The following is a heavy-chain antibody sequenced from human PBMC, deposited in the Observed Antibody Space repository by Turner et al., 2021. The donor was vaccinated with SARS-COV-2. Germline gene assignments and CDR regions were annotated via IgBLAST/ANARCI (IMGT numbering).Heavy chain of an antibody. D-gene: IGHD6-13*01. CDR2: IWYDGSNK. J-gene: IGHJ4*02. CDR3: AREHPPSSWQTYYFAF. CDR1: GFTFSSYG. V-gene: IGHV3-33*01. Sequence: QEQLVESGGGVVQPGRSLRLACAASGFTFSSYGMHWVRKAPGKGLEWVAIIWYDGSNKYYADSVKCRFTISRDNSKNTLYLQMNSLRAEDTSVYYCAREHPPSSWQTYYFAFWGQGTLVTVSS.